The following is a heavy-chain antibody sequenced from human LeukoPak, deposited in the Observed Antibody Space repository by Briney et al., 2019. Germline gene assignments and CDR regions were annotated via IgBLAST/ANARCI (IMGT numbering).Heavy chain of an antibody. Sequence: GGSLRLSCEDSGFTFRSYEMNWVRQAPGKGLEWIAYLSSSGSAFSHADSVKGRFTLSRDNAKNSLYLQMNSLRAEDMALYYCAKDMAGTTLYYFDSWGQGTLVTVSS. CDR1: GFTFRSYE. CDR3: AKDMAGTTLYYFDS. D-gene: IGHD1/OR15-1a*01. V-gene: IGHV3-48*03. CDR2: LSSSGSAF. J-gene: IGHJ4*02.